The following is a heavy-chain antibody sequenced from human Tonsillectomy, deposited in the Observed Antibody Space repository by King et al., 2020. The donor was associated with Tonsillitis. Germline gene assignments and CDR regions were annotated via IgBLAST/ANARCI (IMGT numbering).Heavy chain of an antibody. V-gene: IGHV3-11*05. CDR2: ITSSSSHT. CDR1: GFTFSDYY. Sequence: VQLVESGGGLVKPGGSLRLSCTASGFTFSDYYMSWVRQAPGKGLEWLSYITSSSSHTNYADSVKGRFTISRDNAKNSLFLQMSSLRAEDTAVYYCAGVDPYHNWFDPWGQGTLVTVSS. J-gene: IGHJ5*02. CDR3: AGVDPYHNWFDP.